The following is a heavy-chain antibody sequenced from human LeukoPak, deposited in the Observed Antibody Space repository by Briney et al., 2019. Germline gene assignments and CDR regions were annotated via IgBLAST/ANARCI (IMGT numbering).Heavy chain of an antibody. CDR3: AREPSFYGSGSCFDY. CDR2: IYTSGST. D-gene: IGHD3-10*01. CDR1: GGSISSYY. Sequence: SETLSLTCTVSGGSISSYYWSWIRQPAGKGLEWIGLIYTSGSTNYNPSLKSRVTMSVDTSKNQFSLKLSSVTAADTAVYYCAREPSFYGSGSCFDYWGQGTLVTVSS. V-gene: IGHV4-4*07. J-gene: IGHJ4*02.